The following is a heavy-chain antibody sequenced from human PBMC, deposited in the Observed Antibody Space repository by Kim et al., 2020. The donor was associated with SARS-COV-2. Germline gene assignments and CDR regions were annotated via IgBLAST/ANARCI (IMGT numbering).Heavy chain of an antibody. CDR3: AKGVQGLIYYGMDV. Sequence: YADSVKDRLTNSRDNSKNSLYLQMNSLRTEDTAFFYCAKGVQGLIYYGMDVWGRGTTVTVSS. D-gene: IGHD2-8*01. J-gene: IGHJ6*02. V-gene: IGHV3-43*01.